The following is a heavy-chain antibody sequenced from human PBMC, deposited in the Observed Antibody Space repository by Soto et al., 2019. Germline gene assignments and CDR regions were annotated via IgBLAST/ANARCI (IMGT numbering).Heavy chain of an antibody. D-gene: IGHD3-22*01. CDR3: ARFMIVVVPTDYYYYGMDV. Sequence: ASVKVSCTASGYTFTIYGISWVRQAPGQGLEWMGWISAYNGNTNYAQKLQGRVTMTTDTSTSTAYMELRSLRSDDTAVYYCARFMIVVVPTDYYYYGMDVWGQGTTVTVSS. CDR1: GYTFTIYG. V-gene: IGHV1-18*01. CDR2: ISAYNGNT. J-gene: IGHJ6*02.